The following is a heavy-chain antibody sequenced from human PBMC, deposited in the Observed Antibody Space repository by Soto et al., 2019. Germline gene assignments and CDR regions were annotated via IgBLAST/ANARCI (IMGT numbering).Heavy chain of an antibody. Sequence: QVQLVQSGAEVKKPGSSVKVSCKASGGTFSSYAISWVRQAPAQGLEWMGGIIPIFGTANYAQKFQGRVTITADKSTSTADMELSSLRSEDTAVYYCASYDSTVGGMDVWGQGTTVTGSS. CDR1: GGTFSSYA. J-gene: IGHJ6*02. CDR3: ASYDSTVGGMDV. CDR2: IIPIFGTA. D-gene: IGHD3-22*01. V-gene: IGHV1-69*06.